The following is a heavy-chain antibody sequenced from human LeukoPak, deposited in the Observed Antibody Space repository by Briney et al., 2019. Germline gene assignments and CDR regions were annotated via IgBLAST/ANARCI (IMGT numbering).Heavy chain of an antibody. V-gene: IGHV1-2*02. Sequence: ASVKVSCKASGYTFTGYYMHWVRQAPGQGLEWMGWINPNSGGTNYAQKFQGRVTMTRDTSISTAYMELSSLRSEDTAVYYCARVMGEPKTEYYYGMDVWGQGTTVTVSS. D-gene: IGHD3-16*01. J-gene: IGHJ6*02. CDR1: GYTFTGYY. CDR2: INPNSGGT. CDR3: ARVMGEPKTEYYYGMDV.